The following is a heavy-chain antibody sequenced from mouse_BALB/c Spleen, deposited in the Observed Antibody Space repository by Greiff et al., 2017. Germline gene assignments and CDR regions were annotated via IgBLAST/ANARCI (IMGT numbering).Heavy chain of an antibody. CDR2: IDPANGNT. D-gene: IGHD1-1*01. V-gene: IGHV14-3*02. CDR1: GFNIKDTY. Sequence: VQLQQSGAELVKPGASVKLSCTASGFNIKDTYMHWVKQRPEQGLEWIGRIDPANGNTKYDPKFQGKATITADTSSNTAYLQLSSLTSEDTAVYYCARSGGYYYYAMDYWGQGTSVTVSS. CDR3: ARSGGYYYYAMDY. J-gene: IGHJ4*01.